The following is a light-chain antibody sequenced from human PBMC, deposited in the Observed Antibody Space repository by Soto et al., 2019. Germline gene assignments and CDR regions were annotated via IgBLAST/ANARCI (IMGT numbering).Light chain of an antibody. Sequence: QSVLTQPASVSGSRGQSITISCTGTSSDVGTYNLVSWYQQHPGKAPKLIIYEGSKRPSGVSNRFSGSKSGNTASLTISGLQAEDEADYYCCSYAGSRSYVFGTGTKVTVL. CDR3: CSYAGSRSYV. J-gene: IGLJ1*01. V-gene: IGLV2-23*01. CDR2: EGS. CDR1: SSDVGTYNL.